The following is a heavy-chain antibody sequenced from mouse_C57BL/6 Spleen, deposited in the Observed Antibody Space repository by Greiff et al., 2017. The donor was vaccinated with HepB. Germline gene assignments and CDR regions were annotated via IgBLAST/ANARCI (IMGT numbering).Heavy chain of an antibody. D-gene: IGHD1-1*01. CDR1: GYTFTSYW. CDR2: IYPGSGST. J-gene: IGHJ4*01. V-gene: IGHV1-55*01. Sequence: VQLQQSGAELVKPGASVKMSCKASGYTFTSYWITWVKQRPGQGLEWIGDIYPGSGSTNYNEKFKSKATLTVDTSSSTAYMQLSSLTSEDSAVYYCARYYGSSGEAMDYWGQGTSVTVSS. CDR3: ARYYGSSGEAMDY.